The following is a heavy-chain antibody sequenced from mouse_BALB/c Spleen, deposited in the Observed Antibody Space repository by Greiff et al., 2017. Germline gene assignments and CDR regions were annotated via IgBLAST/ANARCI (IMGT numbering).Heavy chain of an antibody. V-gene: IGHV1S29*02. CDR2: IYPYNGGT. CDR1: GYTFTDYN. CDR3: ARDDYDRTWFAY. D-gene: IGHD2-4*01. J-gene: IGHJ3*01. Sequence: EVQLQQSGPELVKPGASVKISCKASGYTFTDYNMHWVKQSHGKSLEWIGYIYPYNGGTGYNQKFKSKATLTVDNSSSTAYMELRSLTSEDSAVYYCARDDYDRTWFAYWGQGTLVTVSA.